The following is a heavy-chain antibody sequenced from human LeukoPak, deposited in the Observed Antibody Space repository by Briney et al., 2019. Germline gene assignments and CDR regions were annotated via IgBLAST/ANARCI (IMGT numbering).Heavy chain of an antibody. V-gene: IGHV4-39*07. CDR2: IYHSGST. D-gene: IGHD4-11*01. Sequence: PSETLSLTCTVSGGSISSSSYYWGWIRQPPGRGLEWIGSIYHSGSTYYNPSLKSRVTISVDTSKNQFSLKLSSVTAADTAVYYCARDQAFLTTFDYWGQGTLVTVSS. J-gene: IGHJ4*02. CDR3: ARDQAFLTTFDY. CDR1: GGSISSSSYY.